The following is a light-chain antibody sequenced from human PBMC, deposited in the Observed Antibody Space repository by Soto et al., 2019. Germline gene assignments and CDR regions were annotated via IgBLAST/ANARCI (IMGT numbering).Light chain of an antibody. CDR1: SSNIGSNY. J-gene: IGLJ1*01. V-gene: IGLV1-47*02. CDR2: SSN. CDR3: SSYTGGNPSYV. Sequence: QSVLTQPPSASGTPGQRVTVSCSGSSSNIGSNYVHWYQQLPGTAPKLLIYSSNQRPSGVPDRFSGSKSGTSASLAISGLRSEDEADYYCSSYTGGNPSYVFXTGTKVTVL.